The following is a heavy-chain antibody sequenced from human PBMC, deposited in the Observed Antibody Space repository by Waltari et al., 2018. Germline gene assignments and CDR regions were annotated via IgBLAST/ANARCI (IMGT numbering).Heavy chain of an antibody. J-gene: IGHJ4*02. CDR3: ARDSTYYYGSGSYYNFDY. D-gene: IGHD3-10*01. CDR1: GFTVSNNY. Sequence: EVQLVESGGGLIQPGGSLRLSCAASGFTVSNNYMSWVRKAPGQGLEWVSSIYSGGSTYYADSVKGRFTISRDNSKNTLYLQMNSLRAEDTAVYYCARDSTYYYGSGSYYNFDYWGQGTLVTVSS. CDR2: IYSGGST. V-gene: IGHV3-53*01.